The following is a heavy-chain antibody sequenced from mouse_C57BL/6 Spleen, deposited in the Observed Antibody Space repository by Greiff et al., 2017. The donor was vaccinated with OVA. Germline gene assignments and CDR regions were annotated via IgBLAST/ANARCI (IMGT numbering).Heavy chain of an antibody. D-gene: IGHD1-1*01. CDR2: IYPGGGYT. J-gene: IGHJ1*03. Sequence: VQLQQSGAELVRPGTSVKMSCKASGYTFTNYWIGWAKQRPGHGLEWIGDIYPGGGYTNYNEKFKGKATLTADKSSSTAYMQFSSLTSEDSAIYYGARRDYGSSWYFDVWGTGTTVTVSS. CDR1: GYTFTNYW. V-gene: IGHV1-63*01. CDR3: ARRDYGSSWYFDV.